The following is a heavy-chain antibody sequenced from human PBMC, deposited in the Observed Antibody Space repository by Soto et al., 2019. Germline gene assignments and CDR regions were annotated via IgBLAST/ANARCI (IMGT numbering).Heavy chain of an antibody. V-gene: IGHV4-61*01. CDR1: GGSVSSCSYY. D-gene: IGHD3-10*01. Sequence: SETLSLTCTVSGGSVSSCSYYWSWIRQPPGKGLEWIGYIYYSGSTNYNPSLKSRVTMSVDTSKNQFSLKLSSVTAADTAMYFCARAGRFPRSWFDTWGQGPQVTVSS. J-gene: IGHJ5*02. CDR3: ARAGRFPRSWFDT. CDR2: IYYSGST.